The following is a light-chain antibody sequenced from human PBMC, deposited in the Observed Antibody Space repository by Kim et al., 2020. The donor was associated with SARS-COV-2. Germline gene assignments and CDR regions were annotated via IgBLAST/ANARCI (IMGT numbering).Light chain of an antibody. Sequence: PGERATLACRASQSVSSNLAWYQQKPGQAPRLLVYDASNRATGVPDRFSGSGSGTDFTLTISSLEPEDFSLYYCQQRNSWPPAVTFGGGTKVDIK. CDR3: QQRNSWPPAVT. CDR1: QSVSSN. CDR2: DAS. J-gene: IGKJ4*01. V-gene: IGKV3-11*01.